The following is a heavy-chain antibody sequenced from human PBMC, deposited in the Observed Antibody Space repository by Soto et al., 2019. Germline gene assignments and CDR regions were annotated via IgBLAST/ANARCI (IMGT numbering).Heavy chain of an antibody. J-gene: IGHJ4*02. D-gene: IGHD1-7*01. CDR1: GYTFSNDA. CDR3: ARASRYYWNYMMY. Sequence: QVQLVQYGAEVKKPGASVKVSCKASGYTFSNDAITWVRQAPGQGLEWMGCVSAYNGNTNYAQKLKGRVTITTDTCTSTAYMEIRSLRYDDSAVYFCARASRYYWNYMMYWGQRTLVTVSS. CDR2: VSAYNGNT. V-gene: IGHV1-18*01.